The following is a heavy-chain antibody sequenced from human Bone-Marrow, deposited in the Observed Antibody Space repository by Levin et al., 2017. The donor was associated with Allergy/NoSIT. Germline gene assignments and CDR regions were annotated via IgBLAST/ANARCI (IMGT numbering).Heavy chain of an antibody. J-gene: IGHJ3*02. CDR2: ISSNGGST. D-gene: IGHD2-2*01. CDR1: GFTFSSYA. Sequence: GGSLRLSCAASGFTFSSYAMHWVRQAPGKGLEYVSAISSNGGSTYYANSVKGRFTISRDNSKNTLYLQMGSLRAEDMAVYYCARLIPSTSFETTGDAFDIWGQGTMVTVSS. V-gene: IGHV3-64*01. CDR3: ARLIPSTSFETTGDAFDI.